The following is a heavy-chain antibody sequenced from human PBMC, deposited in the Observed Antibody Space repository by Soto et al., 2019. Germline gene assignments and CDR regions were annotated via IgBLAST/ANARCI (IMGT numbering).Heavy chain of an antibody. V-gene: IGHV3-15*07. CDR3: TRNDAFDI. CDR2: IKTKSDGGPT. CDR1: GFTFSSVW. J-gene: IGHJ3*02. Sequence: SGGSLRLSCVASGFTFSSVWMNWVRQAPGKGLEWVGRIKTKSDGGPTDYAAPVKGRFTISRDDSKNTVYLQMNSLKTEDTALYYCTRNDAFDIWGQGTMVTVSS.